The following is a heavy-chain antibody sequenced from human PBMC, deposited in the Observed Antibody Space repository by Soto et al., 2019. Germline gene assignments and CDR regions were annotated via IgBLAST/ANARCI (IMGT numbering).Heavy chain of an antibody. V-gene: IGHV3-33*01. D-gene: IGHD6-13*01. CDR2: IWYDGSNK. Sequence: GGSLRLSCAASGFTFSSYGMHWVRQAPGKGLEWVAVIWYDGSNKYYAGSVKGRFTISRDNSKNTLYLQMNSLRAEDTAVYYCARHPERIAQIGWFDPWGQGTLVTVSS. CDR3: ARHPERIAQIGWFDP. J-gene: IGHJ5*02. CDR1: GFTFSSYG.